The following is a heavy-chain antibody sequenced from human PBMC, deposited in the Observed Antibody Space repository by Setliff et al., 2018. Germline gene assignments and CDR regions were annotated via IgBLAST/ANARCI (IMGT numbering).Heavy chain of an antibody. V-gene: IGHV4-59*01. D-gene: IGHD6-19*01. CDR2: ILTTGST. Sequence: PSETLSLTCTVSGGSISSYYWSWIRQPPGKGLEWIGHILTTGSTNYNPSLKSRIAISADTSRDRFSLRLSYVTAADTAVYYCARDQFSSGWYGAPESYFDLWGQGILVTVSS. J-gene: IGHJ4*02. CDR1: GGSISSYY. CDR3: ARDQFSSGWYGAPESYFDL.